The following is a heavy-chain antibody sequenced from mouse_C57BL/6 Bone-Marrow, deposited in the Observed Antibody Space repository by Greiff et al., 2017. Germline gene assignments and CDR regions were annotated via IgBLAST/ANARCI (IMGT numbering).Heavy chain of an antibody. Sequence: QVQLQQSGAELARPGASVKLSCKASGYTFTSYGISWVKQRTGQGLEWIGEIYPRSGNTYYNEKFKGKATLTADKSSSTAYMGLRSLTSEDSAVYFCARSGCYDYDAWFAYWGQGTLVTVSA. J-gene: IGHJ3*01. CDR2: IYPRSGNT. CDR3: ARSGCYDYDAWFAY. CDR1: GYTFTSYG. V-gene: IGHV1-81*01. D-gene: IGHD2-4*01.